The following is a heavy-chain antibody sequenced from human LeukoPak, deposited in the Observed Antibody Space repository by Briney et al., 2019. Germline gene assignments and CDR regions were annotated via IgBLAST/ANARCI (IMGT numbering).Heavy chain of an antibody. J-gene: IGHJ3*02. CDR1: GYTFTGYY. CDR3: AKGSEIVVAFNAFDI. Sequence: ASVKVSCKASGYTFTGYYMHWVRQAPGQGLEWMGWINPNSGGTNYAQKFQGRVTMTRDTSISTAYMELSRLRSDDTAVYYCAKGSEIVVAFNAFDIWGQGTMVTVSS. CDR2: INPNSGGT. V-gene: IGHV1-2*02. D-gene: IGHD3-22*01.